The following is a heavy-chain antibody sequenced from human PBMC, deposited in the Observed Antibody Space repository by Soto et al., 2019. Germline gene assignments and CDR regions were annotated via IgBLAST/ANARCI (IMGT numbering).Heavy chain of an antibody. CDR2: INPAGNVQ. V-gene: IGHV3-7*01. Sequence: PGGSLRLSCTASGLTFSISWMTWVRQAPGEGLKWVSNINPAGNVQHYADSVKERFTISRDNAKNSLFLQMSGLRVEDTAVYYCATANTPYAFDMWGQGTMVTVSS. J-gene: IGHJ3*02. CDR1: GLTFSISW. CDR3: ATANTPYAFDM.